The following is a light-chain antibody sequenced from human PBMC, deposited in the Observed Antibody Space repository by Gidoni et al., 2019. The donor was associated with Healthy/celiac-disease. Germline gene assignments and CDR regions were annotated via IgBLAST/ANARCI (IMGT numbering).Light chain of an antibody. CDR2: WAS. J-gene: IGKJ1*01. CDR3: QQYYSTPSWT. V-gene: IGKV4-1*01. CDR1: QSVLYSSNHKNY. Sequence: IVMTQSPYSLAVSLGERATINCKSSQSVLYSSNHKNYLAWYQQKTGQPPKLLIYWASTRESGVPDRFSGSGSGTDFTLTISSLQAEDVAVYYCQQYYSTPSWTFGQGTKVEIK.